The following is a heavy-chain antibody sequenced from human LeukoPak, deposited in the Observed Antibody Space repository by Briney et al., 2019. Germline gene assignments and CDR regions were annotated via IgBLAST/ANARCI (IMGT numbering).Heavy chain of an antibody. CDR1: GGSISSGDYY. CDR2: IYNSGST. CDR3: ARTYYDFWSGSSS. J-gene: IGHJ5*02. D-gene: IGHD3-3*01. V-gene: IGHV4-30-4*08. Sequence: SQTLSLTCTVSGGSISSGDYYWSWIRQPPGKGLEWIGYIYNSGSTYYNPSLKSRVTISVDTSKNQFSLKLSSVTAADTAVYYCARTYYDFWSGSSSWGQGTLVTVSS.